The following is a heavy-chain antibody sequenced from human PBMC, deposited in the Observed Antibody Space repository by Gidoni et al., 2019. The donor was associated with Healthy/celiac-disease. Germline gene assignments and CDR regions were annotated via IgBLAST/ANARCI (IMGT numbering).Heavy chain of an antibody. J-gene: IGHJ4*02. CDR1: GYTFTSHG. D-gene: IGHD1-26*01. CDR3: ARDQRSLAPGELLTFDY. CDR2: ISAYNGNT. Sequence: QVQLVQSGAEVKKPAASVKVSCKASGYTFTSHGISWVRQAPGQGLEWMGWISAYNGNTNYAQKLQGRVTMTTDTSTSTAYMELRSRRSDDTAVYYCARDQRSLAPGELLTFDYWGQGTLVTVSS. V-gene: IGHV1-18*01.